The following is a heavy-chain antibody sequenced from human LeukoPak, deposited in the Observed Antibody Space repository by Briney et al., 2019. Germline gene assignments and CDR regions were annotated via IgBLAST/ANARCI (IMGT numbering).Heavy chain of an antibody. CDR2: ISAYNGNT. D-gene: IGHD1-1*01. Sequence: ASVKVSCKASGYTFTSHGISWVRRAPGQGLEWMGWISAYNGNTNYAQKLQGRVTMTTDTSTSTAYMELRSLRSDDTAVYYCARDISLAGTVYYYYYYMDVWGKGTTVTVSS. CDR3: ARDISLAGTVYYYYYYMDV. J-gene: IGHJ6*03. V-gene: IGHV1-18*01. CDR1: GYTFTSHG.